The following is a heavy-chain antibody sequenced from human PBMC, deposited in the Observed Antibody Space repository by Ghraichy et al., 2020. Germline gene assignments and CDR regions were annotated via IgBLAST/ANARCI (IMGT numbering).Heavy chain of an antibody. Sequence: LSLTCAASGFTFSSYSMNWVRQAPGKGLEWVSSISSSSSYIYYADSVKGRFTISRDNAKNSLYLQMNSLRAEDTAVYYCARDLIRRGGFDYWGQGTLVTVSS. D-gene: IGHD3-10*01. V-gene: IGHV3-21*01. CDR1: GFTFSSYS. J-gene: IGHJ4*02. CDR3: ARDLIRRGGFDY. CDR2: ISSSSSYI.